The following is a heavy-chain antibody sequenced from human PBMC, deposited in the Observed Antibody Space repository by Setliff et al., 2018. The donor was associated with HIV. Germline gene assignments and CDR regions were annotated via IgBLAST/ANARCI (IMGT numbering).Heavy chain of an antibody. J-gene: IGHJ6*03. CDR1: GGSITSSSYY. Sequence: SETLSLTCTVSGGSITSSSYYWGWIRQPPGKGLEWIGSIYYSGSTYYNPSLKSRVTISVDASKNQFSLKLSSVTAADTAMYYCARHHSSDPLRRWDSYYYMDVWGKGTTVTVSS. CDR2: IYYSGST. V-gene: IGHV4-39*01. D-gene: IGHD6-19*01. CDR3: ARHHSSDPLRRWDSYYYMDV.